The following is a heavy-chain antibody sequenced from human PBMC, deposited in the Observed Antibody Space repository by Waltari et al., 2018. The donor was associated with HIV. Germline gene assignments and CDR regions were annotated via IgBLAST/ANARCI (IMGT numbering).Heavy chain of an antibody. V-gene: IGHV4-39*01. Sequence: QLQLQESGPGLVKPSETLSLTCTVSGGSISSTSYYWGWIRQPPGKGLEWIGTIYYSGSTYYNPSLKSRVTIPVDTSKNQFSLKLSSVTAADTAVYYCARLRGRGGITMIVPRFDPWGQGTLVTVSS. CDR3: ARLRGRGGITMIVPRFDP. CDR2: IYYSGST. CDR1: GGSISSTSYY. J-gene: IGHJ5*02. D-gene: IGHD3-22*01.